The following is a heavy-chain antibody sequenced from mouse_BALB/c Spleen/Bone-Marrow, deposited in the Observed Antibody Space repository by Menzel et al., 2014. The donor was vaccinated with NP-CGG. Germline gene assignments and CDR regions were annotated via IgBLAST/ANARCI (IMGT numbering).Heavy chain of an antibody. CDR1: GFNIKDTY. Sequence: EVHLQQSGAELVKPGASVKLSCTASGFNIKDTYMHWVKQRPEQGLEWIGRIDPANGNTKYDPKFQGKATITADTSSNTAYLQLSSLTSEDTAVYYCARYDYGVYFDYWGQGTTLTVSS. CDR3: ARYDYGVYFDY. J-gene: IGHJ2*01. V-gene: IGHV14-3*02. CDR2: IDPANGNT. D-gene: IGHD2-4*01.